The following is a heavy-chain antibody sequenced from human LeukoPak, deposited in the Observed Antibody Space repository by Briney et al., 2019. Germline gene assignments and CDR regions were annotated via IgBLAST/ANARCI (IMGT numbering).Heavy chain of an antibody. V-gene: IGHV3-23*01. CDR2: ISGSGGST. CDR1: GFTFSSYA. J-gene: IGHJ4*02. Sequence: PGGSLRLSCAASGFTFSSYAMSWVRQAPGKGLEWVSAISGSGGSTYYADSVKGRFTISRDNSKNTLYLQMNSLRAEDTAVYYCAKDSSRLLVSRPPAVYWGQRTLVTVSS. CDR3: AKDSSRLLVSRPPAVY.